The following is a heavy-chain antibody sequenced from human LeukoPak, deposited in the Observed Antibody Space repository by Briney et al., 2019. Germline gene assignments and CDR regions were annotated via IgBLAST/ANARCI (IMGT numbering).Heavy chain of an antibody. CDR2: IYYSGST. J-gene: IGHJ4*02. D-gene: IGHD6-13*01. Sequence: PSETLSLTCTVSGGSISSSSYYWGWIRQPPGKGLEWIGSIYYSGSTYYNPSLKSRVTISVDTSKNQFSLKLSSVTAADTAVYYCARDRGLGIAAGGGPFDYWGQGTLVTVSS. CDR3: ARDRGLGIAAGGGPFDY. V-gene: IGHV4-39*07. CDR1: GGSISSSSYY.